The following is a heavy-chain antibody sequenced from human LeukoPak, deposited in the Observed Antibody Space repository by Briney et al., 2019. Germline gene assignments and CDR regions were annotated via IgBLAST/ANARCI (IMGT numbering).Heavy chain of an antibody. Sequence: PSESLSLTCTVSGGSISSSSHYWGWIRQPPGKGLEWIGSIYYSGSTYYNPSLKSRVTISVDTSKNQFSLKLSSVTAADTAVYYCARGEERSGWYLAASSAEYFQHWGQGTLVTVSS. V-gene: IGHV4-39*07. CDR1: GGSISSSSHY. CDR3: ARGEERSGWYLAASSAEYFQH. J-gene: IGHJ1*01. D-gene: IGHD6-19*01. CDR2: IYYSGST.